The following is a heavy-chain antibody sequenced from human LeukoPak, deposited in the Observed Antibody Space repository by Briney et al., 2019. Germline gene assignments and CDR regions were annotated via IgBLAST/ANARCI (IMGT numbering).Heavy chain of an antibody. Sequence: GGSLRPSCAASGFTFSSYEMNWVRQAPGKGLEWVSYISSSGSTIYYADSVKGRFTISRDNAKNSLYLQMNSLRAEDTAVYYCARGYSNLIDYWGQGTLVTVSS. V-gene: IGHV3-48*03. CDR2: ISSSGSTI. D-gene: IGHD4-11*01. CDR1: GFTFSSYE. CDR3: ARGYSNLIDY. J-gene: IGHJ4*02.